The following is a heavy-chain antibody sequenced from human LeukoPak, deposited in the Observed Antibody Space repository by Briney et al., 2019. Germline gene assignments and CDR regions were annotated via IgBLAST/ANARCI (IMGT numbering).Heavy chain of an antibody. J-gene: IGHJ4*02. CDR1: WGSLRYFY. Sequence: LGTLFPTFTVSWGSLRYFYLEWVRPAPGEGPGGIGHIYYSGSTNYNPSLMGRVTILVDTSKNQFSLRLTSVTAADTAVYYCARQISSASVAFDYWGQGALVTVSS. CDR2: IYYSGST. CDR3: ARQISSASVAFDY. V-gene: IGHV4-59*01. D-gene: IGHD6-6*01.